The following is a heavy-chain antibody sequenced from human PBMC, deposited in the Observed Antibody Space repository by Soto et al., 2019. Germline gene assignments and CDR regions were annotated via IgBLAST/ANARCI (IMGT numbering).Heavy chain of an antibody. Sequence: GESLKISCKGSGYSFPSYWIGWVRQMPGKGREWMGIIYPGDSDTRYSPSFQGQVTISADKSISTAYLQWSSLKASDTAMYYCARQTYYYGSGSYYLYYYGMDVWGQGTTVTVSS. CDR3: ARQTYYYGSGSYYLYYYGMDV. D-gene: IGHD3-10*01. V-gene: IGHV5-51*01. CDR1: GYSFPSYW. J-gene: IGHJ6*02. CDR2: IYPGDSDT.